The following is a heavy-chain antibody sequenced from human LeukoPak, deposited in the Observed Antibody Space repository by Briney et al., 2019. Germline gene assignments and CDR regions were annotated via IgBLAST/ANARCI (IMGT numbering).Heavy chain of an antibody. CDR1: GFTFSSYA. V-gene: IGHV3-23*01. CDR3: AKDPGVVPAHYFDY. Sequence: GGSLRLSCAASGFTFSSYATNWVRQAPGKGPEWVSGTGSTGVSTFYADSVKGRFTVSRDNSKNTLSLQMNSLRAEDTAVYYCAKDPGVVPAHYFDYWGQGTLVTVSS. CDR2: TGSTGVST. J-gene: IGHJ4*02. D-gene: IGHD2-2*01.